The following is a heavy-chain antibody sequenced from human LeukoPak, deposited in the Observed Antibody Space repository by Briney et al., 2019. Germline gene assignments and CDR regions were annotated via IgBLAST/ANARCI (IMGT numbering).Heavy chain of an antibody. V-gene: IGHV3-48*01. Sequence: AGSLRLSCAASGFTFSSYSMNWVRQAPERGREWVSSTISISRTIYYADSVKGRCNTSRDNAKNSMYLQMNSLRAEDTAVYYCAKDSGWELPKGFDYWGQGTLVTVSS. J-gene: IGHJ4*02. CDR2: TISISRTI. CDR3: AKDSGWELPKGFDY. D-gene: IGHD1-26*01. CDR1: GFTFSSYS.